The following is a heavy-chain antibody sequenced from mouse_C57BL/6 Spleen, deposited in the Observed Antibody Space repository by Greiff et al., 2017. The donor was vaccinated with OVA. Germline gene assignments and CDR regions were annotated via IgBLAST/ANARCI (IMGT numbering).Heavy chain of an antibody. CDR2: IDPSDSYN. D-gene: IGHD2-1*01. Sequence: QVQLQQPGAELVMPGASVKLSCKASGYTFTSYWMHWVKQRPGQGLEWIGEIDPSDSYNNYNQKFKGKSTLTVDKSSSTAYMQLSSLTSEDSAVYYCARMEGNYLFDYWGQGTTLTVSS. CDR3: ARMEGNYLFDY. CDR1: GYTFTSYW. V-gene: IGHV1-69*01. J-gene: IGHJ2*01.